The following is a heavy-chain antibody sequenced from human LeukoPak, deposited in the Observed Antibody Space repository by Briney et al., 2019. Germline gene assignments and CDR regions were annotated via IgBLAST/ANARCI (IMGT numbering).Heavy chain of an antibody. CDR1: GFTFSSYG. Sequence: PGRSLRLSCAASGFTFSSYGMHWVRQAPGKGLEWVAVIWYDGSNKYYADSVKGRFAISRDNSKNTLYLQMNSLRAEDTAVYYCAKDHDGIAVAQEFDPWGQGTLVTVSS. J-gene: IGHJ5*02. CDR2: IWYDGSNK. D-gene: IGHD6-19*01. V-gene: IGHV3-33*06. CDR3: AKDHDGIAVAQEFDP.